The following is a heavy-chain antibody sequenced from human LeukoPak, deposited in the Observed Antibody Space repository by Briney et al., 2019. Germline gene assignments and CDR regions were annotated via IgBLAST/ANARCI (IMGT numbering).Heavy chain of an antibody. Sequence: ASVKVSCKASGYTLSRYGISWVRQAPGQGLEWMGWVSGNNDNIDYAEKFQGRITMTTDTSTSTAYMELGSLTSDDTAIYYCAKYGTGYFDYWGQGTLITVSS. V-gene: IGHV1-18*01. D-gene: IGHD2-8*02. CDR1: GYTLSRYG. CDR2: VSGNNDNI. CDR3: AKYGTGYFDY. J-gene: IGHJ4*02.